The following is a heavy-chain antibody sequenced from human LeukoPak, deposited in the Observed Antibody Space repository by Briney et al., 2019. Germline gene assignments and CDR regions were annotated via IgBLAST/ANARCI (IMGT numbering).Heavy chain of an antibody. D-gene: IGHD6-13*01. V-gene: IGHV1-18*01. CDR2: ISAYNGNT. Sequence: GASVTVSCKASGYTFTSYGISWVRQAPGQGLEWMGWISAYNGNTNYAQKLQGRVTMTTDTSTSTAYMELRSLRSDDTAVYYCARAQMAAAGPPIWFDPWGQGTLVTVPS. CDR1: GYTFTSYG. J-gene: IGHJ5*02. CDR3: ARAQMAAAGPPIWFDP.